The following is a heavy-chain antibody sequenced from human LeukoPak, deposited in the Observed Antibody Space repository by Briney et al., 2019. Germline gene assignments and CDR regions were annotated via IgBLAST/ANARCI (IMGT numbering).Heavy chain of an antibody. J-gene: IGHJ3*02. CDR3: ARYLTATDAFDI. CDR1: GGSISSYY. CDR2: IYYSGRT. V-gene: IGHV4-59*08. D-gene: IGHD2-8*01. Sequence: MASETLSLTCTVSGGSISSYYWSWIRQPPGKGLEWIGYIYYSGRTNYNPSLKSRVTISVDTSKNQFSLKLSSVTAADTAVYYCARYLTATDAFDIWGQGTMVTVSS.